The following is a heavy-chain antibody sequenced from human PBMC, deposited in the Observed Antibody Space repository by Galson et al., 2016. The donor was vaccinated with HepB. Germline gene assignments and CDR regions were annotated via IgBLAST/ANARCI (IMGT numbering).Heavy chain of an antibody. CDR3: ARHLSGTWYVGGGNYYYGMDV. J-gene: IGHJ6*02. Sequence: ETLSLTCTVSAGSIRGYFWSWIRQPPGRGLEWIAYIASSGEINYNPSLKSRVTISVDRTKNQFSLKLSSVTAADTAVYFCARHLSGTWYVGGGNYYYGMDVWGQGTTVTVSS. CDR1: AGSIRGYF. CDR2: IASSGEI. D-gene: IGHD6-13*01. V-gene: IGHV4-59*01.